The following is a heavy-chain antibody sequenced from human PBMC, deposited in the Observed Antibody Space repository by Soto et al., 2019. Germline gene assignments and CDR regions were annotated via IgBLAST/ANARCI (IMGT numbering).Heavy chain of an antibody. CDR2: ISSSSSYI. CDR1: GFTFSSYS. D-gene: IGHD1-26*01. J-gene: IGHJ6*02. V-gene: IGHV3-21*01. Sequence: GGSLRLSCEASGFTFSSYSMNWVRQAPGKGLEWVSSISSSSSYIYYADSVKGRFTISRDNAKNSLYLQMNSLRAEDTAVYYCARDGPELAPNYYGMDVWGQGTTVTVSS. CDR3: ARDGPELAPNYYGMDV.